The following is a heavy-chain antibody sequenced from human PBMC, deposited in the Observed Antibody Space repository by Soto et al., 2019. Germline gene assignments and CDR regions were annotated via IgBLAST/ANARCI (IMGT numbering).Heavy chain of an antibody. J-gene: IGHJ4*02. D-gene: IGHD3-10*01. CDR2: INAGNGNT. Sequence: GASVKVSCKASGYTFTNYGISWVRQAPGQRLEWMGWINAGNGNTKYSQKFQGRVTITRDTSASTAYMELSSLRSEDTAVYYCARVFDTYYFDLWGQGTLVTVSS. CDR1: GYTFTNYG. V-gene: IGHV1-3*01. CDR3: ARVFDTYYFDL.